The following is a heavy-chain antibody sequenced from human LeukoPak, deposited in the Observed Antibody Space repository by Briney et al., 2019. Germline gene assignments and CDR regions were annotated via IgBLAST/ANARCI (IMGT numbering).Heavy chain of an antibody. V-gene: IGHV4-61*05. J-gene: IGHJ6*02. CDR2: IYYSGST. D-gene: IGHD3-3*02. CDR3: ASSIRGYYYYGMDV. CDR1: GGSISSSSYY. Sequence: PSETLSLTCTVSGGSISSSSYYWGWIRQPPGKGLEWIGYIYYSGSTNYNPSLKSRVTISVDTSKNQFSLKLSSVTAADTAVYYCASSIRGYYYYGMDVWGQGTTVTVSS.